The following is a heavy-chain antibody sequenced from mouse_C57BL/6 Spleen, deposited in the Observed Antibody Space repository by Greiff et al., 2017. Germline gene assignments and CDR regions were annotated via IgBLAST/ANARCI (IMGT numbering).Heavy chain of an antibody. J-gene: IGHJ4*01. Sequence: VKLEESGPGLVAPSQSLSITCTVSGFSLTSYGVHWVRQPPGKGLEWLVVIWSDGSTTYNSALKSRLSISKDNSKSQVFLKMNSLQTADTAMYYCARHGYPRHYYYAMDYWGQGTSVTVSS. CDR3: ARHGYPRHYYYAMDY. CDR2: IWSDGST. D-gene: IGHD3-1*01. V-gene: IGHV2-6-1*01. CDR1: GFSLTSYG.